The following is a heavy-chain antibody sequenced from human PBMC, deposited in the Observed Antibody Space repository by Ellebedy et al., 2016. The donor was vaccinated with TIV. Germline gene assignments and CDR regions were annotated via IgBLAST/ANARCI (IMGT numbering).Heavy chain of an antibody. CDR1: GGSISSYY. Sequence: MPSETLSLTCTVSGGSISSYYWSWIRQPPGKGLEWIGYIYYSGSTNYNPSLKSRVTISVDTSKNQFSLKLSSVTAADTAVYYRARGIRMVRGVTHWYFDLWGRGTLVTVSS. D-gene: IGHD3-10*01. J-gene: IGHJ2*01. V-gene: IGHV4-59*01. CDR3: ARGIRMVRGVTHWYFDL. CDR2: IYYSGST.